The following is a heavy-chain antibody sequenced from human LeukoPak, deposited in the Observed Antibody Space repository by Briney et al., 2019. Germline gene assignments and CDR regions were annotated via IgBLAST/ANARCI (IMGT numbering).Heavy chain of an antibody. CDR1: GFRFSNYA. CDR2: ISGSGGST. D-gene: IGHD2-21*01. V-gene: IGHV3-23*01. J-gene: IGHJ4*02. Sequence: GGSLRLSCTASGFRFSNYAMSWVRQAPGKGLEWVSAISGSGGSTYYADSVKGRFTISRDNSKNTLYLQMNSLRAEDTAVYYCAKGLLRGLNHYFDYWGQGTLVTVSS. CDR3: AKGLLRGLNHYFDY.